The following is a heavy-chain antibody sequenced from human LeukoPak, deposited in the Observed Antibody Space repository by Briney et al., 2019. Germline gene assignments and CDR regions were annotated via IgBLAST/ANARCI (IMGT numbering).Heavy chain of an antibody. Sequence: SETLSLTCAVYGGSFSGYYWSWIRQPPGKGLEWIGEINHSGSTNYNPSLKSRVTISVDTSKNQFSLRLSPVTAADTAVYYCARVLRWGPSVRRVLDYWGKGTLVTVSS. CDR2: INHSGST. J-gene: IGHJ4*02. CDR1: GGSFSGYY. V-gene: IGHV4-34*01. CDR3: ARVLRWGPSVRRVLDY. D-gene: IGHD4-23*01.